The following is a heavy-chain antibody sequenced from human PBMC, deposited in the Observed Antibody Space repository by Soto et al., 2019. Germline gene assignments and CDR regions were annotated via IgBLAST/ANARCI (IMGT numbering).Heavy chain of an antibody. D-gene: IGHD6-13*01. Sequence: GASVKVSCKVSGYTLTELSMHWVRQAPGKGLEWMGGFDPEDGETIYAQKFQGRVTMTEDTSTDTAYMELSSLRSEDTAVYYCATQRHIWGYSSSWYPGLDYWGQGTLVTVSS. CDR2: FDPEDGET. CDR3: ATQRHIWGYSSSWYPGLDY. J-gene: IGHJ4*02. V-gene: IGHV1-24*01. CDR1: GYTLTELS.